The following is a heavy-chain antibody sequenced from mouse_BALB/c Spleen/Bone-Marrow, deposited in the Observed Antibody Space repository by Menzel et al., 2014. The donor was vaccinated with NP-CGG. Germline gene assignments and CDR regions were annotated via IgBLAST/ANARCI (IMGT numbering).Heavy chain of an antibody. V-gene: IGHV6-6*02. J-gene: IGHJ4*01. CDR2: IRLKSNNYAT. CDR1: GFTFSNYW. D-gene: IGHD2-1*01. Sequence: DVMLVESGGGLVQPGGSMKLSCVASGFTFSNYWMNWVRQSPEKGLEWVAEIRLKSNNYATHYAESVEGRFTISRDDSKSSVYLQMNNLRAEGTGIYYCTEGNYYGNYYAMDYWGQGTSVTVSS. CDR3: TEGNYYGNYYAMDY.